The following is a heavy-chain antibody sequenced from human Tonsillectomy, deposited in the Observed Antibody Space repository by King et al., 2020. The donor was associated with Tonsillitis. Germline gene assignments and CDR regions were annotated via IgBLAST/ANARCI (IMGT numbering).Heavy chain of an antibody. D-gene: IGHD3-22*01. CDR2: IYHSRSS. J-gene: IGHJ4*02. Sequence: VQLQQWGAGLLKPSETLSLTCAVYGGSFSGYFWSWIRQPPGKGLEWIGEIYHSRSSNYNPSLKSRVTLSVDTSKNQFSLKLNSVTAADTAVYYCARGWYYYESSGYATKGIYFDYWGQGTLVTVSS. CDR1: GGSFSGYF. V-gene: IGHV4-34*01. CDR3: ARGWYYYESSGYATKGIYFDY.